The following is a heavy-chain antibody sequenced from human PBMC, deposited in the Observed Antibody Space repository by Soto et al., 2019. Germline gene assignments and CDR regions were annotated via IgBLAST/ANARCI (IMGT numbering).Heavy chain of an antibody. Sequence: PSETLSLTCDVSGDTISTGGYTWAWIRQPPGKGLEWIGYIYHSGSTYYNPSLKSRVTISVDRSKNQFSLKLSSVTAADTAVYYCARVPSPWGQGTLVTVSS. V-gene: IGHV4-30-2*01. CDR1: GDTISTGGYT. CDR2: IYHSGST. CDR3: ARVPSP. J-gene: IGHJ5*02.